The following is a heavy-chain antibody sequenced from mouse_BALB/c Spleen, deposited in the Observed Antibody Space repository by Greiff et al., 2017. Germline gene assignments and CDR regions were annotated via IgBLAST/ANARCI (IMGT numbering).Heavy chain of an antibody. Sequence: EVQVVESGGGLVKPGGSLKLSCAASGFTFSSYAMSWVRQTPEKRLEWVASISSGGSTYYQDSVKGRFTISRDNARNILYLQMSSLRSEDTAMYYCARGRAYDGYYVDYWGQGTTLTVSS. J-gene: IGHJ2*01. V-gene: IGHV5-6-5*01. CDR3: ARGRAYDGYYVDY. CDR2: ISSGGST. CDR1: GFTFSSYA. D-gene: IGHD2-3*01.